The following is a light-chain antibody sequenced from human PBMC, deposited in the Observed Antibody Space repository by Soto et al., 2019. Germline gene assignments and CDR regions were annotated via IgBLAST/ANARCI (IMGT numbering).Light chain of an antibody. V-gene: IGKV3-15*01. CDR3: QQYDYWPPYT. CDR2: GAS. CDR1: QSIRDN. J-gene: IGKJ2*01. Sequence: EIVMTQSPDTLSVSPGERAIVSCRASQSIRDNLAWYQQTPGRAPRLLIYGASIRATGVPARFSGSGSGTEFTLTISGLQSEDFAVYYCQQYDYWPPYTFGQGTKVEIK.